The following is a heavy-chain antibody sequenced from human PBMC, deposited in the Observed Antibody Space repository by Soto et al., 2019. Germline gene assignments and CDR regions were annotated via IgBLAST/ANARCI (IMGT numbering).Heavy chain of an antibody. Sequence: PGGSLRLSCAASGFTFSSYGMHWVRQAPGKGLEWVVGISYDGSNKNYGDSAKGRFTISRDNSKNTLYLQMDSLRDEDTAVYYCARSFGVAAAGPFDYWGQGTLVTVSS. CDR3: ARSFGVAAAGPFDY. CDR1: GFTFSSYG. J-gene: IGHJ4*02. D-gene: IGHD6-13*01. CDR2: ISYDGSNK. V-gene: IGHV3-30*03.